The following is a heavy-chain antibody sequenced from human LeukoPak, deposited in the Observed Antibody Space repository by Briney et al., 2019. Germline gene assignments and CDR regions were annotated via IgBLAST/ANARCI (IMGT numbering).Heavy chain of an antibody. J-gene: IGHJ3*02. CDR3: ARAMVRTFDI. Sequence: GGSLRLSCAASGFTFSTYSMNWVRQAPGKGLEWVSSITRSSSYIYYADSVKGRFTISRDNAKNSLYLQMNSLRAEDTAVYYCARAMVRTFDIWGQGTMVTVSS. CDR1: GFTFSTYS. V-gene: IGHV3-21*01. D-gene: IGHD3-10*01. CDR2: ITRSSSYI.